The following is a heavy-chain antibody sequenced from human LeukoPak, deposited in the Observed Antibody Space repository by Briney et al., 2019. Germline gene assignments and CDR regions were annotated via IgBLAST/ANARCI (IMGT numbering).Heavy chain of an antibody. CDR2: IYPGVFET. D-gene: IGHD1-1*01. J-gene: IGHJ4*02. CDR1: GYRFTIYW. CDR3: ARLRLATGPDY. Sequence: PGESLKISCRASGYRFTIYWIGWVRQMPGKGLEWMGFIYPGVFETIYSASFQGHVTISADKSITTPFFLGSSLRASHTPMYHCARLRLATGPDYWGQGTLVTVSS. V-gene: IGHV5-51*01.